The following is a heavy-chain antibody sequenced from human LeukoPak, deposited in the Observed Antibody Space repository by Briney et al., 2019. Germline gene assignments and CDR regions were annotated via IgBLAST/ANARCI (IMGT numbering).Heavy chain of an antibody. CDR1: GVSISTHFYY. J-gene: IGHJ4*02. V-gene: IGHV4-39*07. CDR2: MYYRGST. CDR3: ARANGDQLLYYFDY. Sequence: SETLSLTCTVSGVSISTHFYYWGWIRQTPGKALEWIGNMYYRGSTHYNPSLNSRVSMPLDTSKNQFSLKLSSVTAADTAVYYCARANGDQLLYYFDYWGQGTLVTVSS. D-gene: IGHD4-17*01.